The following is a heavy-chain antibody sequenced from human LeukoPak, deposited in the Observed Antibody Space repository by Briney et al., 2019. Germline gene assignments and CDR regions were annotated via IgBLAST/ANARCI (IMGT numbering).Heavy chain of an antibody. J-gene: IGHJ4*02. CDR3: AKIRLEESATGY. CDR2: IGGYGTTT. Sequence: GGSLRLSCEASGFAFSAHGMSWVRQAPGKGLEWVSAIGGYGTTTYYGDSVRGRFTISRDNSRNTMYLYMSGLRAEDTAVYFCAKIRLEESATGYWGQGTPVTVSS. V-gene: IGHV3-23*01. D-gene: IGHD2-15*01. CDR1: GFAFSAHG.